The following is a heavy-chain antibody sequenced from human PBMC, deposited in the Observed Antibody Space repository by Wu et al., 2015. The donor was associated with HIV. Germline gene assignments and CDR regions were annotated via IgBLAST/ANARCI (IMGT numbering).Heavy chain of an antibody. D-gene: IGHD3-22*01. Sequence: QVQLVQSGAEVKKPGASVKVSCKASGYTFTNYGINWVRQATGQGLEWMGYMNPNSGKTGYAQKFQGRVTMTSNTSISTAYMELSSLRSEDTAIYYCALIVVVIPPPVRSGTEGDLVRYHPVPSXDRPLPEPDRPYG. CDR2: MNPNSGKT. V-gene: IGHV1-8*01. J-gene: IGHJ6*01. CDR1: GYTFTNYG. CDR3: ALIVVVIPPPVRSGTEGDLVRYHPVPSXDRPLPEPDRPYG.